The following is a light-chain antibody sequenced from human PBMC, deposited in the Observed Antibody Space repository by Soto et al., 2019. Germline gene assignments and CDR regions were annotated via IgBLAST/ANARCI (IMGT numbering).Light chain of an antibody. CDR3: KQYDSSPRT. CDR2: RTY. V-gene: IGKV3-20*01. J-gene: IGKJ1*01. Sequence: EIVLTQSPGTLSLSPGERATLSCRASQSVSSSYLAWYQQKPGQAPRLLIYRTYNRATGIQDRFSGSGSGTDLTLTIRRLEPEDFAVYWCKQYDSSPRTFGQGTKVDIK. CDR1: QSVSSSY.